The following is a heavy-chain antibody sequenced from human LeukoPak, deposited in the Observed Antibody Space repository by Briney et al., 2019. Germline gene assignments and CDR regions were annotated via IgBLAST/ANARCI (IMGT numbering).Heavy chain of an antibody. Sequence: PGGSLRLSCAASGFTFSRYWMNWVRQAPGKGLEWVANMKHDGSEKSYVDSVKGRFTISRDDAKNSLYLQMNSLRAEDTALYYCARSPYSGSYGPFDYWGQGTLVTVSS. V-gene: IGHV3-7*04. CDR1: GFTFSRYW. CDR3: ARSPYSGSYGPFDY. D-gene: IGHD1-26*01. CDR2: MKHDGSEK. J-gene: IGHJ4*02.